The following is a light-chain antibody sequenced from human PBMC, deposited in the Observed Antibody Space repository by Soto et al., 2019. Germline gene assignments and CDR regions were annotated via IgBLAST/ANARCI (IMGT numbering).Light chain of an antibody. CDR3: CSYAGSYTLV. V-gene: IGLV2-11*01. CDR2: DVN. J-gene: IGLJ3*02. Sequence: QSALTQPRSVSGSPGQSVTISCTGTSSDVGNYNYVSWYQQHPGKAPKLMIYDVNKRPSGVPDRFSGSKSGNTASLTISGLQADDEADSYCCSYAGSYTLVFGGGTKLTVL. CDR1: SSDVGNYNY.